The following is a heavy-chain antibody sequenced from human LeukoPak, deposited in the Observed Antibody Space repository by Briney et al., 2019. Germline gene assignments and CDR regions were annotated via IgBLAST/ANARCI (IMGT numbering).Heavy chain of an antibody. CDR1: GFTFSSYA. CDR2: ISYDGSNK. Sequence: GGSLRLSCAASGFTFSSYAMHWVRQAPGKGLEWVAVISYDGSNKYYADYVKGRFTISRDNSKNTLYLQMNSLRAEDTAVYYCARDSPRFAYYYYYGMDVWGQGTKVTISS. V-gene: IGHV3-30*04. J-gene: IGHJ6*02. D-gene: IGHD3-16*01. CDR3: ARDSPRFAYYYYYGMDV.